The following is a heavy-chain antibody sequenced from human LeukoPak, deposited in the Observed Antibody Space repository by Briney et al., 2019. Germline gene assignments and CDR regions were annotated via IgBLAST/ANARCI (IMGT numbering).Heavy chain of an antibody. CDR3: AELGITMIGGV. CDR1: GFTFTTYT. D-gene: IGHD3-10*02. CDR2: ISSSSSYI. J-gene: IGHJ6*04. V-gene: IGHV3-21*01. Sequence: PGGSLRLSCAASGFTFTTYTMNWVRQAPGKGLEWVSSISSSSSYIYYADSVKGRFSISRDNAKNSLYLQMNSLRAEDTAVYYCAELGITMIGGVWGKGTTVTISS.